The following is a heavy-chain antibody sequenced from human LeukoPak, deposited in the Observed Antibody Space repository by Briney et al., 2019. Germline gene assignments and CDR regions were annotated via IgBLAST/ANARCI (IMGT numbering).Heavy chain of an antibody. J-gene: IGHJ3*02. D-gene: IGHD7-27*01. V-gene: IGHV3-53*01. CDR3: ARGRLTGEAFDI. Sequence: GGSLRLSCAASGFTVGSNYMSWVRQAPGKGLEWVSVLYSSGTTYYADSVKGRFTISRENSKNTVYLQMNSLRVEDTALYYCARGRLTGEAFDIWGQGTMVTVSS. CDR1: GFTVGSNY. CDR2: LYSSGTT.